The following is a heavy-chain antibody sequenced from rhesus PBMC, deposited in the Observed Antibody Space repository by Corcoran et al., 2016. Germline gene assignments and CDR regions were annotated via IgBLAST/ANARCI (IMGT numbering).Heavy chain of an antibody. J-gene: IGHJ4*01. V-gene: IGHV4-169*02. Sequence: QLQLQESGPGLVKPSETLSVTCAVSGGSISSSYWSRIRPAPGKGLEWIGYIYGRGSHTNHNPTRKVRGTRAVDTSKNQLALKLSSVTAADTAVYYCARDLRNIAASTTWGQGVLVTVSS. D-gene: IGHD6-25*01. CDR1: GGSISSSY. CDR3: ARDLRNIAASTT. CDR2: IYGRGSHT.